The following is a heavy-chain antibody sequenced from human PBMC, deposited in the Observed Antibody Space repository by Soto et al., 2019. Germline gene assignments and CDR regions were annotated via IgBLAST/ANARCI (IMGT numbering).Heavy chain of an antibody. D-gene: IGHD3-9*01. V-gene: IGHV5-10-1*01. CDR1: GYSFTSYW. Sequence: GESLKISCKGSGYSFTSYWISWVRQMPGKGLEWMGRIDPSDSYTNYSPSFQGHVTISADKSISTAYLQWSSLKASDTAMYYCASVLTGFAENDYWGQGTLVTVSS. CDR3: ASVLTGFAENDY. J-gene: IGHJ4*02. CDR2: IDPSDSYT.